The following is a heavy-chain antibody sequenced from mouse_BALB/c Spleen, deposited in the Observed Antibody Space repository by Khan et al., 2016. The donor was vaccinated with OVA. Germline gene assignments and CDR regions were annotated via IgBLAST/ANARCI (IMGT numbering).Heavy chain of an antibody. Sequence: EVELVESGGDLVKPGGSLRLSCAASGFTFSAYGMAWVRQAPDKRLEWVATINSDGGYTYYPDTVKGRFTISRNNAANTLSLQMSSLKSEDTALYYCASHLTGSFAYWGQGTLVTVSA. CDR2: INSDGGYT. D-gene: IGHD4-1*01. J-gene: IGHJ3*01. CDR1: GFTFSAYG. V-gene: IGHV5-6*01. CDR3: ASHLTGSFAY.